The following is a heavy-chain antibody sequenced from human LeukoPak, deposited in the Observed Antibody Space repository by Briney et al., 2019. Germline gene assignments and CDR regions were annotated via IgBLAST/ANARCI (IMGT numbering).Heavy chain of an antibody. J-gene: IGHJ4*02. V-gene: IGHV4-34*01. CDR3: ARARYYYDSSGYQFDY. CDR2: INHSGST. D-gene: IGHD3-22*01. CDR1: GGSFSGYY. Sequence: TSETLSLTCAVYGGSFSGYYWSWIRQPPGKGLEWIGEINHSGSTNYNPSLKSRVTISVDTSKNQFSLKLSSVTAADTAVYYCARARYYYDSSGYQFDYWGQGTLVTVSS.